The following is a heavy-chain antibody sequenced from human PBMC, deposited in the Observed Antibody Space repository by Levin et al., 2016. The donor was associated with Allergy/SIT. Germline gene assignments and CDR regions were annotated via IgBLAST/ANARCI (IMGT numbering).Heavy chain of an antibody. CDR2: ISYDGSNK. V-gene: IGHV3-30-3*02. CDR1: GFTFSSYA. J-gene: IGHJ5*02. D-gene: IGHD3-22*01. CDR3: AKEAMIVVVIEGNWFDP. Sequence: GESLKISCAASGFTFSSYAMHWVRQAPGKGLEWVAVISYDGSNKYYADSVKGRFTISRDNSKNTLYLQMNSLRAEDTAVYYCAKEAMIVVVIEGNWFDPWGQGTLVTVSS.